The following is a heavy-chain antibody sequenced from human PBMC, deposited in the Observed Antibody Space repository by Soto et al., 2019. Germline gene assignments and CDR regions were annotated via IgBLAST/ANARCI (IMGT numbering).Heavy chain of an antibody. J-gene: IGHJ2*01. Sequence: QVQLQESGPGLVKPSETLSLTCTVSGGFISGHYWSWTRQPPGKGPEWIGYIHYSGNTRYNPSLRRAVTILVATSKNPFSLELTSVTAADTAVYYCARHGQTTAGRYFDLWGRGTLVTVSS. CDR3: ARHGQTTAGRYFDL. V-gene: IGHV4-59*08. D-gene: IGHD6-13*01. CDR1: GGFISGHY. CDR2: IHYSGNT.